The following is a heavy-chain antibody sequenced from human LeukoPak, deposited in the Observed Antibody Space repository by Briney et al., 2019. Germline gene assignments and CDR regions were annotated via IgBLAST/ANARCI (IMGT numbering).Heavy chain of an antibody. CDR2: INWSSKMV. V-gene: IGHV3-9*01. CDR3: AKGSLEMATVDFEF. Sequence: GGSLRLSCAASGFEFANYAMHWVRQAPGKGLQWVSGINWSSKMVAYAASVKGRFTISRDNAKNSLYLQMNSLTSEDTAFYFCAKGSLEMATVDFEFWGQGTLVTVSS. D-gene: IGHD5-24*01. CDR1: GFEFANYA. J-gene: IGHJ4*02.